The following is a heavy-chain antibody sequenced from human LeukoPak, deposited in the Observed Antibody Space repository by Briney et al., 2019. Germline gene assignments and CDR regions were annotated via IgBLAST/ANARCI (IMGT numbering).Heavy chain of an antibody. CDR3: ASVKSYGGYIDY. Sequence: SVKVSCKASGGTFSSYAISWVRQAPVQGLEWMGGIIPIFGTANYAQKFQGRVTITTDESTSTAYMELSSLRSEDTAVYYCASVKSYGGYIDYWGQGTLVTVSS. J-gene: IGHJ4*02. V-gene: IGHV1-69*05. D-gene: IGHD3-22*01. CDR1: GGTFSSYA. CDR2: IIPIFGTA.